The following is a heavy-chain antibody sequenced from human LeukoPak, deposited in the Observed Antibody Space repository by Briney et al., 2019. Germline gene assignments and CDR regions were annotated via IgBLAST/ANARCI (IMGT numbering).Heavy chain of an antibody. V-gene: IGHV4-39*07. CDR1: GGSISSSSYY. CDR2: IHYSGST. CDR3: ARGVSGSYPL. Sequence: PSETLSLTCTVSGGSISSSSYYWGWIRQPPGKGLEWIGSIHYSGSTNYNPSLKSRVTISVDTSKNQFFLKLSSVTAADTAVYYCARGVSGSYPLWGQGTLVTVSS. D-gene: IGHD1-26*01. J-gene: IGHJ4*02.